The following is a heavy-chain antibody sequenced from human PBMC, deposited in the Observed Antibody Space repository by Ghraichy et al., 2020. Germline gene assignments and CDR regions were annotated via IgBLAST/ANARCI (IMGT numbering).Heavy chain of an antibody. V-gene: IGHV4-59*01. CDR2: IYYSGST. J-gene: IGHJ4*02. CDR1: GGSISSYY. CDR3: ARTYYYDSGGYPTPYYFDY. Sequence: SETLSLTCTVSGGSISSYYWSWIRQPPGKGLEWIGYIYYSGSTNYNPSLKSRVTISVDTSKNQFSLNLSSVTAADTAVYYCARTYYYDSGGYPTPYYFDYWGQGTLVTVSS. D-gene: IGHD3-22*01.